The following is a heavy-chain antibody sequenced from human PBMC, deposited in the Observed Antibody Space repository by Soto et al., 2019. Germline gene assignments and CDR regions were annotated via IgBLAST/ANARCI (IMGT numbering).Heavy chain of an antibody. CDR3: ASTQIQPNPYYYYSGMDV. J-gene: IGHJ6*02. CDR2: IYYSGST. CDR1: GGSISSYY. V-gene: IGHV4-59*12. Sequence: SETLSLTCTVSGGSISSYYWSWIRQPPGKGLEWIGYIYYSGSTNYNPSLKSRVTISVDTSKNQFSLKLSSVTAADTALYYCASTQIQPNPYYYYSGMDVWGQGTTVTVSS. D-gene: IGHD5-18*01.